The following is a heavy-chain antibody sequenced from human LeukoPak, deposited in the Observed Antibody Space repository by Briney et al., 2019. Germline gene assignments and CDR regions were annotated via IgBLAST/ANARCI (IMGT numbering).Heavy chain of an antibody. CDR1: GFTFSSYA. CDR3: YYYTNDDFDM. Sequence: QPGGSLRLSCAASGFTFSSYAMSWVRQAPGKGLEWVSSISGDGDNTYYGDSVKGRFTVSRDNSKNTLYLQMNSLRAEDTAVYYGYYYTNDDFDMWGQGTMVTVSS. V-gene: IGHV3-23*01. CDR2: ISGDGDNT. D-gene: IGHD3-22*01. J-gene: IGHJ3*02.